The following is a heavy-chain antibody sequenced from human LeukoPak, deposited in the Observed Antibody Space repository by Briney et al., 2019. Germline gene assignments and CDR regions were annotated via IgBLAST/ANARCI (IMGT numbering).Heavy chain of an antibody. CDR2: ISSSSSYI. V-gene: IGHV3-21*01. D-gene: IGHD6-6*01. CDR1: GFTFSSYS. CDR3: ARDGGEYSSSPGDY. Sequence: PGGSLRLSCAASGFTFSSYSMNWVRQAPGKGLEWVSSISSSSSYIYYADSVKGRFTISRDNAKNSLYLQMNRLRAEDTAVYYCARDGGEYSSSPGDYWGQGTLVTVSS. J-gene: IGHJ4*02.